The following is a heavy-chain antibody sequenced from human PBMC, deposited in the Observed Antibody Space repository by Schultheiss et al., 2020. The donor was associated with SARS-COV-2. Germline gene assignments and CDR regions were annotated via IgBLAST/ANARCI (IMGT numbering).Heavy chain of an antibody. V-gene: IGHV3-23*01. D-gene: IGHD6-13*01. Sequence: GGSLRLSCAASGFTFSSYAMSWVRQAPGKGLEWVSAISGSGGSTYYADSVKGRFTISRENAKNSLYLQMNSLRAEDTAVYYCAKNLPAAGFDYWGQGTLVTVSS. CDR3: AKNLPAAGFDY. J-gene: IGHJ4*02. CDR1: GFTFSSYA. CDR2: ISGSGGST.